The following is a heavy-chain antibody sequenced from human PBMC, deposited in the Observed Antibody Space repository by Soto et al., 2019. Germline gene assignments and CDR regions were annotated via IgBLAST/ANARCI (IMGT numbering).Heavy chain of an antibody. J-gene: IGHJ6*02. CDR1: GDTFKNSV. D-gene: IGHD3-10*01. CDR2: TIPLFGTT. Sequence: QVQLVQAGVEVTKPGSSVRVSCKASGDTFKNSVISWVRQAPGQVLEWMGGTIPLFGTTDYAQKFQGRLTITKDESTTTADMEVSRLTSEATAVYYCVAELDFGKLSVVWGQGTTVIVSS. V-gene: IGHV1-69*01. CDR3: VAELDFGKLSVV.